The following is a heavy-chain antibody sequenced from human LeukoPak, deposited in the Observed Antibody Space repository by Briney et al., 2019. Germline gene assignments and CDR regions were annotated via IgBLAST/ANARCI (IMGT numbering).Heavy chain of an antibody. CDR3: ARREVVTAMAFDI. D-gene: IGHD2-21*02. J-gene: IGHJ3*02. CDR2: IYYSGST. Sequence: ETLSLTCTVSGGSISSSSYYWGWIRQPPGKGLEWIGSIYYSGSTYYNPSLKSRVTISVDTSKNQFSLKLSPVTAADTAVYYCARREVVTAMAFDIWGQGTMVTVSS. V-gene: IGHV4-39*01. CDR1: GGSISSSSYY.